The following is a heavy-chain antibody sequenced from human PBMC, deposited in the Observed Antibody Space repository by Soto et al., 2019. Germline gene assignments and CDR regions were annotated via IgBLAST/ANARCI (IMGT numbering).Heavy chain of an antibody. CDR3: TRDVYMFDP. J-gene: IGHJ5*02. D-gene: IGHD3-10*01. Sequence: SETLSLTCTVSGDSMNYYYWTWIRQPPGKGLEWIGYIDYTGTAEYNPSLKSRVAISVDTSKNQFSLNLTSVTAADTAVYYCTRDVYMFDPWGQGTLVTVSS. CDR2: IDYTGTA. CDR1: GDSMNYYY. V-gene: IGHV4-59*01.